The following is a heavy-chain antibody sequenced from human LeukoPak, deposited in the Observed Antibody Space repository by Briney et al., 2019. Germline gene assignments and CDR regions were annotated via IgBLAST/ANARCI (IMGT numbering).Heavy chain of an antibody. CDR2: LNWNGENT. V-gene: IGHV3-20*04. D-gene: IGHD6-13*01. Sequence: GGSLRLSCAASGFIFDDYGMSWVRQVPGKGLEWVSGLNWNGENTSYEDSVKGRFTISRDNAKNSLYLQMNSLRAEDTAVYYCARVKQQLAFDAFDIWGQGTMVTVSS. CDR1: GFIFDDYG. J-gene: IGHJ3*02. CDR3: ARVKQQLAFDAFDI.